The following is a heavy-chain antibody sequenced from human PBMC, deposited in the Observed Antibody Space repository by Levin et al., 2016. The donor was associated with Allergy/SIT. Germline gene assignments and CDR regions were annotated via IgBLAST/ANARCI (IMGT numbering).Heavy chain of an antibody. CDR2: IIPILGLA. CDR1: GGTFNSTFSKYG. CDR3: ARGKEAGATLFDL. J-gene: IGHJ4*02. Sequence: SVKVSCKGYGGTFNSTFSKYGFSWVRQAPGQGLEWMGRIIPILGLATYAQKFQGKVTITADKSTNTVYMELTNLRSEDTAVYYCARGKEAGATLFDLWGQGTLVIVSS. D-gene: IGHD2-15*01. V-gene: IGHV1-69*04.